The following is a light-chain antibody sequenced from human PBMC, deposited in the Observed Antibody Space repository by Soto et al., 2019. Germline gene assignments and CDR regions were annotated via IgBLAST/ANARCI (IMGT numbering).Light chain of an antibody. V-gene: IGLV2-11*01. J-gene: IGLJ1*01. CDR1: SSDVGGYNY. CDR3: CSYAGSYTFNV. Sequence: QSALTQPRSVSGSPGQSVTISCTGTSSDVGGYNYVSWYQQYPDKAPKLMIYEVTKRPSGVPDRFSGSKSGNTASLTISGLQAEDEADYYCCSYAGSYTFNVFGAGTKVTVL. CDR2: EVT.